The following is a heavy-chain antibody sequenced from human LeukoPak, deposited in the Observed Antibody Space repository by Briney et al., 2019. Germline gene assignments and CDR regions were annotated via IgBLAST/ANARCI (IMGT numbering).Heavy chain of an antibody. Sequence: GGSLRLSCAASGFSFSSYGMHWVRQAPGKGLEWVAVIWHDGSAEFYVDSVKGRFSISRDDSKNTLYLQTNSLRVEDTALYYCAKDNRGGWSGYFDNWGQGTLVTVSS. CDR2: IWHDGSAE. D-gene: IGHD6-19*01. J-gene: IGHJ4*02. CDR3: AKDNRGGWSGYFDN. V-gene: IGHV3-33*06. CDR1: GFSFSSYG.